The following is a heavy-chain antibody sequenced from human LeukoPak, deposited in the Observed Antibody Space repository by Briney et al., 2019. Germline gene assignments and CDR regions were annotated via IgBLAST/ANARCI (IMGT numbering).Heavy chain of an antibody. D-gene: IGHD3-3*01. J-gene: IGHJ5*02. Sequence: SETLSLTCTVSGGSISSYYWSWIRQPPGKGLEWIGYIYYSGSTNYNPSLKSRVTISVDTSKNQFSLKLSSVTAADTAVYYCARHSITIFGVVAENNWFDPWGQGTLVTVSS. CDR1: GGSISSYY. CDR2: IYYSGST. CDR3: ARHSITIFGVVAENNWFDP. V-gene: IGHV4-59*08.